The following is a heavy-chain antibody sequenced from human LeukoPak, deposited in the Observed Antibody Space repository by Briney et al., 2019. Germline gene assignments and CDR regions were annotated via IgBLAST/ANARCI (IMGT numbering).Heavy chain of an antibody. D-gene: IGHD2-2*01. Sequence: PGGSLRLSCAASGFIFENYAMHWVRLLPGKGLEWVSGISYNGGVVAYMDSVRGRFTISRDNAKNSLYLQMTSLKAEDTALYYCTKIAVPVPGRHHIDVWGKGTAVIVSS. J-gene: IGHJ6*03. CDR2: ISYNGGVV. CDR3: TKIAVPVPGRHHIDV. V-gene: IGHV3-9*01. CDR1: GFIFENYA.